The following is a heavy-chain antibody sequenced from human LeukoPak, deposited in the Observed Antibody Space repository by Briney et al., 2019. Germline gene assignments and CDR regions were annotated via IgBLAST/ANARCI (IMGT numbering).Heavy chain of an antibody. CDR2: ISSSSSYI. J-gene: IGHJ4*02. Sequence: GGSLRLSCAASGFTFSSYSMNWVRQAPGKGLEWVSSISSSSSYIYYADSVKGRFTISRDNAENSLYLQMNSLRAEDTAVYYCAATGDTEQAFDYWGQGTLVTVSS. V-gene: IGHV3-21*01. D-gene: IGHD3-16*01. CDR3: AATGDTEQAFDY. CDR1: GFTFSSYS.